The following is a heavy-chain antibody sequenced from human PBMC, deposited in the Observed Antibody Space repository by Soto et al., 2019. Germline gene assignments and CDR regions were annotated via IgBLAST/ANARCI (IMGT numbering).Heavy chain of an antibody. CDR3: ARGLWGGDCYFYFAP. J-gene: IGHJ5*02. CDR1: GYTFTSYG. V-gene: IGHV1-18*01. Sequence: ASVKVSCKASGYTFTSYGISWVRQAPGQGLEWMGWISAYNGNTNYAQKLQGRVTMTTDTSTSTAYMELRSLRSDDTAVYYCARGLWGGDCYFYFAPGGQGTLVPVPS. CDR2: ISAYNGNT. D-gene: IGHD2-21*02.